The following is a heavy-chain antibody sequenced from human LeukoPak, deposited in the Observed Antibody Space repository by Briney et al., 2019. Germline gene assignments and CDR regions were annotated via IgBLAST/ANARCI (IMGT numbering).Heavy chain of an antibody. CDR2: ISSSGSTI. CDR1: GFTFSSYE. D-gene: IGHD5-12*01. V-gene: IGHV3-48*03. CDR3: AKQLRPDDY. J-gene: IGHJ4*02. Sequence: GGSLRLSCAASGFTFSSYEMNWVRQAPGKGLEWVSYISSSGSTIYYADSVKGRFTISRDNSKNTLYLQMNSLRAEDTAVYYCAKQLRPDDYWGQGTLVTVSS.